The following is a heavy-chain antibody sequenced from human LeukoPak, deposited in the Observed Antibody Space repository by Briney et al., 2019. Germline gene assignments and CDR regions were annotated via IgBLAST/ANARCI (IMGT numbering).Heavy chain of an antibody. CDR1: GFPFSDYV. J-gene: IGHJ4*02. CDR2: IRYDGNNK. Sequence: GGSLRLSCAASGFPFSDYVMHWVRQAPGKGLEWVAVIRYDGNNKYYADSVKDRFTISKDNAKNSLYLQMNSLRAEDTAVYYCTSANYGPAYWGQGTLVTVSS. V-gene: IGHV3-33*03. D-gene: IGHD5-24*01. CDR3: TSANYGPAY.